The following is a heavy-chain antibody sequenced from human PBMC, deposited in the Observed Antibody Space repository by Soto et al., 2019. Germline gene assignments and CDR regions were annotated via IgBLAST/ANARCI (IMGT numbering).Heavy chain of an antibody. D-gene: IGHD6-19*01. CDR1: GYTFTTFA. CDR3: ARYYTSGWYDYFDY. V-gene: IGHV1-3*01. CDR2: INADNGNT. Sequence: QVHLMQSGAEVKKPGASVKVSCEASGYTFTTFAIHWVRQAPGQRLEWMGWINADNGNTKYAPKFQDRLTIARDTSASTAYMELSSLRSEDTAVYFCARYYTSGWYDYFDYWGQGTLVTVSS. J-gene: IGHJ4*02.